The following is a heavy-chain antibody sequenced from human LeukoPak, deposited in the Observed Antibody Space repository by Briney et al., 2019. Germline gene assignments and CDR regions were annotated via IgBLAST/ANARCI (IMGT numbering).Heavy chain of an antibody. CDR2: ISESGYIT. V-gene: IGHV3-23*01. CDR1: GFTFSSYP. D-gene: IGHD6-6*01. Sequence: PGGSLRLSCAVSGFTFSSYPMSWVRQAPGKGLEWVSIISESGYITHYADSVKGRFTISRDNTKNTLNLQMNSLRAEDTAVYYCAKDSSHNRGSSDYWGQGTLVTVSS. CDR3: AKDSSHNRGSSDY. J-gene: IGHJ4*02.